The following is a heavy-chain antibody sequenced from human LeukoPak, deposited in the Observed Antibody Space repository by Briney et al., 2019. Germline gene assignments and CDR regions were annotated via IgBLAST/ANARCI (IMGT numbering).Heavy chain of an antibody. CDR2: INTDGSST. Sequence: GGSLRLSCAASGFTFSSYWMHWVRQAPGKGLVWVSRINTDGSSTSYADSVKGRFTISRDNAKNTLYLQMNSLRAEDTAVYYCVRGAWELGFDYWGQGTLVTVSS. CDR3: VRGAWELGFDY. J-gene: IGHJ4*02. CDR1: GFTFSSYW. V-gene: IGHV3-74*01. D-gene: IGHD1-26*01.